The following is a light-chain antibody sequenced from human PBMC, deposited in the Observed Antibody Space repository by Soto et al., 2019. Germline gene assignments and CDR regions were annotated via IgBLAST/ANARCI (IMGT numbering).Light chain of an antibody. V-gene: IGKV1-9*01. CDR2: EAS. CDR3: QHLNSYPFT. Sequence: DIQMTQSPSTLSASVGDRVTITCRASQGISSSLAWYQQKPGKAPKLLIYEASTLQRGVPSRFSGSGSGTDFTLTISSLQPEDFATYWCQHLNSYPFTFGQGTRLEI. CDR1: QGISSS. J-gene: IGKJ5*01.